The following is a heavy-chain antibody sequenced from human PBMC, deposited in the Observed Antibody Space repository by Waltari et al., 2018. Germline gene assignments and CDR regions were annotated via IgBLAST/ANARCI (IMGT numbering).Heavy chain of an antibody. CDR2: IFYTGST. Sequence: QVQLQESGPGVVEPSETLSLTCTVSGDSVSRNYWSWIRQPPGKGLEWIGYIFYTGSTNSDPSLNRRVTISVDTSKNQFALKLSSVTPADTAVYYCARIVMGPGITIGCDYWGQGTLVTVSS. V-gene: IGHV4-59*02. J-gene: IGHJ4*02. D-gene: IGHD3-10*01. CDR1: GDSVSRNY. CDR3: ARIVMGPGITIGCDY.